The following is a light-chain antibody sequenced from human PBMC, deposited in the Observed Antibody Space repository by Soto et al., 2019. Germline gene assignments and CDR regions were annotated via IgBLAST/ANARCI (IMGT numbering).Light chain of an antibody. J-gene: IGLJ3*02. V-gene: IGLV2-23*01. CDR2: EGS. CDR1: SSDVGSYNF. Sequence: QSALTQPASVSGSPGQSITISCTGTSSDVGSYNFVSWYQQHPGKAPKLMIYEGSKRPSGVSNRFSGSKSGNMASLTISGLQAEDEADYYCCSYARRTSVFGGGTKLTVL. CDR3: CSYARRTSV.